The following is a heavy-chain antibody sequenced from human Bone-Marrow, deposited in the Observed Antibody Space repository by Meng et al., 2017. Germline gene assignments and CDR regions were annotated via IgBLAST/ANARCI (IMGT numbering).Heavy chain of an antibody. J-gene: IGHJ6*02. Sequence: ASVKVSCKASGYTFPDYWLHWVRRAPGQGLEWMGRINPKSGDTHYAQRFQGRVTMTGDTSISTAYMELSGLRSDDTAMYYCARTDEGRGATMVRGADYGMDVWGQGTTVTVSS. V-gene: IGHV1-2*06. CDR2: INPKSGDT. D-gene: IGHD3-10*01. CDR3: ARTDEGRGATMVRGADYGMDV. CDR1: GYTFPDYW.